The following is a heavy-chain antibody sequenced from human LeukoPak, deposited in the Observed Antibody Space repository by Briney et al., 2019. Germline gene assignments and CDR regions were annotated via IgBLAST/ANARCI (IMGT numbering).Heavy chain of an antibody. D-gene: IGHD3-10*01. CDR3: ARDPHSGTGVFDL. J-gene: IGHJ3*01. CDR2: MRDDGSKS. CDR1: GFTFSYHC. Sequence: GGSLRLSCVGYGFTFSYHCLHWVRQAPGKGLEWVAFMRDDGSKSHYADSVKGRFSISRDNSKNTLYLQMTTLRPDDTSLYHCARDPHSGTGVFDLWGQGTMVTVSS. V-gene: IGHV3-30*02.